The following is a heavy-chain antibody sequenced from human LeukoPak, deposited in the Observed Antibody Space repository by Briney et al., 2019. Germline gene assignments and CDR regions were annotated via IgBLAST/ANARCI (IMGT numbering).Heavy chain of an antibody. Sequence: PGGSLRLSCAASGFTFSDYYMSWIRQAPGKGLEWVANIKQDGSEKYYVDSVKGRFTISRDNAKNSLYLQMNSLRAEDTAVYYCARDDVVRGVITDYWGQGTLVTVSS. D-gene: IGHD3-10*01. CDR1: GFTFSDYY. J-gene: IGHJ4*02. CDR3: ARDDVVRGVITDY. V-gene: IGHV3-7*01. CDR2: IKQDGSEK.